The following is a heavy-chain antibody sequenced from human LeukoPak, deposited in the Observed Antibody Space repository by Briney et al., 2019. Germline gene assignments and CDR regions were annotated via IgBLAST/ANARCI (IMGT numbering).Heavy chain of an antibody. CDR3: SRLLISDTSGPQYYFDY. CDR1: GFTFSGSA. Sequence: GGSLRLSCAASGFTFSGSAIHWVRQASGKGLEWVGRIRGKANNYATAYAASVQGRFTISRDDSRNTAYLQMNSLKTEDTAVYYCSRLLISDTSGPQYYFDYWGQGTLVTVSS. CDR2: IRGKANNYAT. J-gene: IGHJ4*02. V-gene: IGHV3-73*01. D-gene: IGHD2-15*01.